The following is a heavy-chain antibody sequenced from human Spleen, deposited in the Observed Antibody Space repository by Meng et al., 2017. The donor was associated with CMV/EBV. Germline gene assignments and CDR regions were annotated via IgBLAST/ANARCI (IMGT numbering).Heavy chain of an antibody. J-gene: IGHJ4*02. D-gene: IGHD2-2*02. V-gene: IGHV3-21*01. CDR1: GFTFSTYG. CDR3: AGDGSCSTTTCYTPFVY. Sequence: GESLKISCVGSGFTFSTYGMTWVRQAPGKGLEWVSLVSASGAGTYYADSVKGRFSISRDNAKNSLYLQMNSLRAEDTAVYYCAGDGSCSTTTCYTPFVYWGQGTLVTVSS. CDR2: VSASGAGT.